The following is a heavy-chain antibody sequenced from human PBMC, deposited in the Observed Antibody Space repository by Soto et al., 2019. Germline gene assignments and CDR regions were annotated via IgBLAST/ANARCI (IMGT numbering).Heavy chain of an antibody. CDR2: ISSSSSYT. J-gene: IGHJ4*02. CDR3: ARGRLPNRYSYGYGY. V-gene: IGHV3-11*06. CDR1: GFTFSDYY. D-gene: IGHD5-18*01. Sequence: QVQLVESGGGLVKPGGSLRLSCAASGFTFSDYYMSWIRQAPGKGLEWVSYISSSSSYTNYADSVKGRFTISRDNAKNSLYLQMNSLRAEDTAVYYCARGRLPNRYSYGYGYWGQGTLVTVSS.